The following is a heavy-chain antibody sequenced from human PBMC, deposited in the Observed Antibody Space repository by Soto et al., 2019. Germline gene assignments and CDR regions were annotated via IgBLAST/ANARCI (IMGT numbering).Heavy chain of an antibody. Sequence: GGSLRLSCAASGFTFSSYVMSWVRQAPGKGLEWVSGLSGSGATTYYADSVKGRFTISRDNSENKLYLQMNSLRAEDKAVYNCAKGAVALGYFAPGGQGTRATVS. D-gene: IGHD6-19*01. J-gene: IGHJ5*02. V-gene: IGHV3-23*01. CDR3: AKGAVALGYFAP. CDR2: LSGSGATT. CDR1: GFTFSSYV.